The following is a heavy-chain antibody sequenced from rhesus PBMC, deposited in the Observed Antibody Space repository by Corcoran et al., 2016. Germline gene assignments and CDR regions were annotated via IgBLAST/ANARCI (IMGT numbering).Heavy chain of an antibody. CDR3: ARDWYSGSWSPYYFDY. CDR2: IYGSGRST. CDR1: GGSISSSNW. V-gene: IGHV4-93*01. D-gene: IGHD6-25*01. J-gene: IGHJ4*01. Sequence: QVQLQESGPAVVKPSETLSLTCAVSGGSISSSNWWSWIRQSPGKGLEWIGGIYGSGRSTENNPSLSSRVTISKDTSKNQFSLKLSSVTAADTAMYYCARDWYSGSWSPYYFDYWGQGVLVTVSS.